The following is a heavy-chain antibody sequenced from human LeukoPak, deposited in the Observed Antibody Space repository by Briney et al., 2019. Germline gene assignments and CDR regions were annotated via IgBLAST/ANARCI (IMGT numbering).Heavy chain of an antibody. CDR1: GFTFSSYG. D-gene: IGHD5-12*01. V-gene: IGHV3-30*18. CDR2: ISYDGSNK. J-gene: IGHJ4*02. Sequence: PGGSLRLSCAASGFTFSSYGMHWVRQAPGKGLGWVAVISYDGSNKYYADSAKGRFTISRDNTKNTLYLQMNSLRAEDTAVYYCANLAGYSGEPRGFDYLGQGTLVTVSP. CDR3: ANLAGYSGEPRGFDY.